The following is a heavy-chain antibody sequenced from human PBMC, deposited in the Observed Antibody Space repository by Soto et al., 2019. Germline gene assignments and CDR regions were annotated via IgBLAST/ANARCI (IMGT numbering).Heavy chain of an antibody. J-gene: IGHJ5*02. Sequence: QVQLQESGPGLVKPSQTLSLTCTVSGGSISSGGYYWSWIRQHPGKGLEWIGYIHYSGSTYYNPSLKSRVTISVDTSKNQFSLKLSSVTAADTAGYYCARYFTMVRGVIAWFDPWGQGTLVTVSS. CDR2: IHYSGST. CDR1: GGSISSGGYY. V-gene: IGHV4-31*03. CDR3: ARYFTMVRGVIAWFDP. D-gene: IGHD3-10*01.